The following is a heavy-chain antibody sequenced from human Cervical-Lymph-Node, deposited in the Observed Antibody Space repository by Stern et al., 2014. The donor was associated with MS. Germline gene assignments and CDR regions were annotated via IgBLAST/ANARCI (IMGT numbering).Heavy chain of an antibody. D-gene: IGHD3-16*01. V-gene: IGHV3-30*04. Sequence: VQLVESGGGVVQPGRSLRLSCAASGFNFRSYAMNWVRPAPGKGLEWVAVITYDGKNEYYVDSVKGRFTISRNNSKNTLFLQMNSLRTEDTAVYYCARERFRGMDVWGRGTTVIVS. CDR1: GFNFRSYA. CDR2: ITYDGKNE. J-gene: IGHJ6*02. CDR3: ARERFRGMDV.